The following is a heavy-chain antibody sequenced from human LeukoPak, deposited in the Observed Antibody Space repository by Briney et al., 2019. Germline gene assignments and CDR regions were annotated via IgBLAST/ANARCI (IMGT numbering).Heavy chain of an antibody. CDR1: GGTFSSYA. V-gene: IGHV1-69*13. J-gene: IGHJ4*02. CDR2: IIPIFGTA. D-gene: IGHD6-13*01. CDR3: ARDGGIAAAGIYYFDY. Sequence: GASVTVSFTASGGTFSSYAISWVRQAPGQGLEWMGGIIPIFGTANYAQKFQGRVTITADESTSTAYMELSSLRSEDTAVYYCARDGGIAAAGIYYFDYWGQGTLVTVSS.